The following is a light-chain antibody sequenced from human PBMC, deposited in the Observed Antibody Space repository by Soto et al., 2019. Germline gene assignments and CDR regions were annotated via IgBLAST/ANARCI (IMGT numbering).Light chain of an antibody. V-gene: IGKV1-5*03. CDR3: QHYSDYSRT. CDR2: KAS. Sequence: DIQTTQSPSTLSASVGDRVTITCRASQSISTWLAWYQQIPGKAPKLLIYKASRLESGVPSRFSGSGSGTEFTLTISSLQPDDFGTYYCQHYSDYSRTFGQGTKVDI. CDR1: QSISTW. J-gene: IGKJ1*01.